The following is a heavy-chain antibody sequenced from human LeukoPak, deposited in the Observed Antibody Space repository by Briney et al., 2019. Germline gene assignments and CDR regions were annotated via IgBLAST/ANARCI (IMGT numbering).Heavy chain of an antibody. CDR2: IYSSGST. Sequence: ASQTLSLTCTVSGGSISSGGYYWSWIRQHPGKGLEWIGYIYSSGSTYYNPSLKSRVTISVDTSKNQFSLKLSSVTAADTAVYYCAREVRSGSSGYYYRDAFDIWGQGTMVTVSS. CDR3: AREVRSGSSGYYYRDAFDI. J-gene: IGHJ3*02. V-gene: IGHV4-31*03. D-gene: IGHD3-22*01. CDR1: GGSISSGGYY.